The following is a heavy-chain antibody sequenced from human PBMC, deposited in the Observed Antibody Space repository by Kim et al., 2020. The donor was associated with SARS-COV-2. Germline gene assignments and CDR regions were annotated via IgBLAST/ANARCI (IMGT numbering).Heavy chain of an antibody. Sequence: SLKSPVTISVDTSKNPFSLKLSSVTAADTAVYYCARLPNDYGDYDGRFDPWGQGTLVTVSS. J-gene: IGHJ5*02. D-gene: IGHD4-17*01. V-gene: IGHV4-31*01. CDR3: ARLPNDYGDYDGRFDP.